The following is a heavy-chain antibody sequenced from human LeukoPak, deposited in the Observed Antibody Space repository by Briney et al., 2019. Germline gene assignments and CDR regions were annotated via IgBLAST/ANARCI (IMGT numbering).Heavy chain of an antibody. CDR2: ISWNSGSI. CDR3: AKGSSSGWFPFDY. Sequence: GGSLRLSCAASGFTFYDYVMHWVRQAPGNGLEGVSSISWNSGSIDYADSVKGRFTISRDNAKNSLYLQMNSLRAEDTALYYCAKGSSSGWFPFDYWGQGTLVTVSS. V-gene: IGHV3-9*01. CDR1: GFTFYDYV. J-gene: IGHJ4*02. D-gene: IGHD6-19*01.